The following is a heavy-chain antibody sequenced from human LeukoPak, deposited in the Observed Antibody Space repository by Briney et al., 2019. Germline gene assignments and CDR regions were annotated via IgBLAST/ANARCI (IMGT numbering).Heavy chain of an antibody. Sequence: PSETLSLTCAVPGGSIGSGGFSWSWIRLPPGKGLECLGYIYHSGITYYNPSLKSRVTISIERSKNQFYLTLSSVTAADTAVYYCARGSGFYYGSGSPPTVVDVWGQGTTVTVS. V-gene: IGHV4-30-2*01. CDR2: IYHSGIT. CDR3: ARGSGFYYGSGSPPTVVDV. D-gene: IGHD3-10*01. J-gene: IGHJ6*02. CDR1: GGSIGSGGFS.